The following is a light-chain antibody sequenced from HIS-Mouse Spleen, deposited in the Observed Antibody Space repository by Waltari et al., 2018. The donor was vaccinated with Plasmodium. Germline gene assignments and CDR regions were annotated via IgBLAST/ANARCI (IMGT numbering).Light chain of an antibody. CDR2: EDS. J-gene: IGLJ3*02. CDR3: YSTDSSGNHRV. V-gene: IGLV3-10*01. CDR1: ALPKKY. Sequence: SYELTQPPSVSVSPGQTARITCSGDALPKKYASWYQQQSGQAPWLVIYEDSKRPSGIPERFSGSSSGTMATLTISGAQVEDEADDYCYSTDSSGNHRVFGGGTKLTVL.